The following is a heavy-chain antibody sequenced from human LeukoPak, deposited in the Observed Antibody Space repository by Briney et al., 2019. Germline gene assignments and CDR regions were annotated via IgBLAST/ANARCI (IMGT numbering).Heavy chain of an antibody. CDR2: IIPIFGTA. V-gene: IGHV1-69*13. CDR3: ARDRAWAGYTYGFYY. Sequence: GASVKVSCKASGGTFSSYAISWVRQAPGQGLEWMGGIIPIFGTANYAQKFQGRVTITADESTSTAYMELSSLRSEDTAVYYCARDRAWAGYTYGFYYWGQGTLVTVSS. J-gene: IGHJ4*02. D-gene: IGHD5-18*01. CDR1: GGTFSSYA.